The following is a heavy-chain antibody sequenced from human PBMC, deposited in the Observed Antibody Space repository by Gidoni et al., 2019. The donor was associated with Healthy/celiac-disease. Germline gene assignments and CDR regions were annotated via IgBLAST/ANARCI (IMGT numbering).Heavy chain of an antibody. CDR2: ISGSGGST. J-gene: IGHJ4*02. CDR1: GSTFSSDA. D-gene: IGHD4-17*01. CDR3: AKDHEGGTVTPCFDY. V-gene: IGHV3-23*01. Sequence: EVQLLESGGGLVQPGGSLRLSCAASGSTFSSDAMSWVRQAPGQGLEWVSAISGSGGSTYYADSVKGQLTISRDNSKNTLYLQMNSLRAEDTALYYCAKDHEGGTVTPCFDYWGQGTLVTVSS.